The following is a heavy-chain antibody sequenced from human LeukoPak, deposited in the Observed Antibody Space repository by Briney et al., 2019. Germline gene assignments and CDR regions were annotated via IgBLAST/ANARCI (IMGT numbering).Heavy chain of an antibody. CDR2: IYYSGSS. CDR3: ARRSGHYDFWSGYLF. CDR1: GDSISNNNYF. D-gene: IGHD3-3*01. Sequence: SETLSLTCIVSGDSISNNNYFWGWIRQPPGKGLEWIGSIYYSGSSYYNPSLKSRVTISVDTSKNQFSLSLRSVTAADTAVYYCARRSGHYDFWSGYLFWGQGSLVTVAS. J-gene: IGHJ4*02. V-gene: IGHV4-39*01.